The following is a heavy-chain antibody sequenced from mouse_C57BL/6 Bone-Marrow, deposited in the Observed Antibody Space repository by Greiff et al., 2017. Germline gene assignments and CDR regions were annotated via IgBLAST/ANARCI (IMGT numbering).Heavy chain of an antibody. D-gene: IGHD2-4*01. V-gene: IGHV1-81*01. CDR3: ARDDYDYDGAPFAY. CDR2: IYPRSGNT. CDR1: GYTFTSYG. Sequence: QVQLQQSGAELARPGASVKLSCKASGYTFTSYGISWVKQRTGQGLEWIGEIYPRSGNTYYNEKFKGKATLTADKSSSTAYMELRSLTSEDSAVYFCARDDYDYDGAPFAYWGQGTLVTVSA. J-gene: IGHJ3*01.